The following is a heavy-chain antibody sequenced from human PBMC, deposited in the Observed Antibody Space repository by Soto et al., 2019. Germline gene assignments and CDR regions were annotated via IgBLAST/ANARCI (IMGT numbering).Heavy chain of an antibody. Sequence: QVQLVQSGAEVKKPGASVKVSCKASGYTFTSYYMHWVRQAPGQGLEWMGIINPSGGSTSYAQKFQGRDTMTRDTSTSTVYMELSSLRSEDTAVYYCDRCFRIAAACRELGYWGQGTLVTVSS. J-gene: IGHJ4*02. D-gene: IGHD6-13*01. CDR3: DRCFRIAAACRELGY. CDR2: INPSGGST. V-gene: IGHV1-46*03. CDR1: GYTFTSYY.